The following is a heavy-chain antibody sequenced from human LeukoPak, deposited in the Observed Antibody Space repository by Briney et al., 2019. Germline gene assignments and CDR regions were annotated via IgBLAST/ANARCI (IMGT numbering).Heavy chain of an antibody. V-gene: IGHV1-2*02. CDR3: SLESPPATSDFSKCFDF. CDR2: IHPKSGGA. D-gene: IGHD3/OR15-3a*01. J-gene: IGHJ4*02. CDR1: GYTFTDYY. Sequence: ASVLVSCKASGYTFTDYYFHWIRQTPGQGLEWMGGIHPKSGGAKYVQNFQGRVTITSDTSITTGYIELKRRTSDDTACDHCSLESPPATSDFSKCFDFWGQGTLVTVSS.